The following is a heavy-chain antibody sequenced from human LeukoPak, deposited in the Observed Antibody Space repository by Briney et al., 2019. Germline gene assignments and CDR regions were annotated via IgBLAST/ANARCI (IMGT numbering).Heavy chain of an antibody. V-gene: IGHV1-2*06. CDR3: ARELDSSGLEYFQH. CDR1: GYTFTGYY. Sequence: ASVKVSCKASGYTFTGYYMHWVRQAPGQGLEWMGRINPNSGGTNYAQKFQGRVTMTRDTSISTAYMELSRLRSDDMAVYYCARELDSSGLEYFQHWGQGTLVTVSS. J-gene: IGHJ1*01. CDR2: INPNSGGT. D-gene: IGHD6-19*01.